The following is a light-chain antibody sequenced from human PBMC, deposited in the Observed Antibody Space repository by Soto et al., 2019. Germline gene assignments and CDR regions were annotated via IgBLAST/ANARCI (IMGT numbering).Light chain of an antibody. V-gene: IGLV2-14*01. CDR1: SSVVGGYNY. CDR2: EVS. J-gene: IGLJ3*02. CDR3: SSYTSSSNWV. Sequence: SALTQPASVSGSPGQSITISCTGTSSVVGGYNYVSWYQQHPGKAPKLMIYEVSNRPSGVSNRFSGSKSGNTASLTISGLQAEDEADYYFSSYTSSSNWVFGGGTQLTVL.